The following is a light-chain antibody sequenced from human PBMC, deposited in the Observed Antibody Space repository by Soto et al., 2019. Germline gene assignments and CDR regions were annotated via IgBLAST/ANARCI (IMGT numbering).Light chain of an antibody. Sequence: QSVLSHPASVSWSPGHSITISCTGTSSDVGSYNYVSWYQQHPGKAPKLMIYEVSDRPSGISSRFSGSKSGNTASLTISGLQTEEEADYYCSSYTSSTTLFGTGTKVTV. CDR1: SSDVGSYNY. CDR3: SSYTSSTTL. V-gene: IGLV2-14*01. CDR2: EVS. J-gene: IGLJ1*01.